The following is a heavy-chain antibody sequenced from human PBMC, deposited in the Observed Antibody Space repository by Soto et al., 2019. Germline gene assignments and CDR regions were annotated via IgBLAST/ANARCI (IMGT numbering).Heavy chain of an antibody. J-gene: IGHJ4*02. CDR3: ARRIAAAGGLDY. Sequence: QVQLVQSGAEVKKPGASVKVSCKASGYTFTSYYMHWVRQAPGQGLEWMGIINPSGGSTSYAQKYKGRDNMTRDTSTSTVYMELSSLRSEDTAEYYCARRIAAAGGLDYWGQGTLVTVS. V-gene: IGHV1-46*03. D-gene: IGHD6-13*01. CDR2: INPSGGST. CDR1: GYTFTSYY.